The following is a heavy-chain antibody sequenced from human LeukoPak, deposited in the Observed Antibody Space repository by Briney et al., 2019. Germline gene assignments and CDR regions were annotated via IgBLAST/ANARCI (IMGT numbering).Heavy chain of an antibody. CDR2: INEDGSVK. CDR1: GGTFSAYW. CDR3: AKVPCDSDCY. Sequence: GGSLRLSCAVSGGTFSAYWMAWVRQSPGKGLEWVAEINEDGSVKYYVDSMKGRFTISRDNAKNSLYLQMNSLGAEDTAVYYCAKVPCDSDCYWGQGTLVTVSS. D-gene: IGHD2-21*02. J-gene: IGHJ4*02. V-gene: IGHV3-7*01.